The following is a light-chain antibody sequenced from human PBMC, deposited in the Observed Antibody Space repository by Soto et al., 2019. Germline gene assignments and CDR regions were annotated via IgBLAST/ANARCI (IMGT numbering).Light chain of an antibody. CDR2: DVT. J-gene: IGLJ1*01. CDR3: TSYTSTRTYV. CDR1: SSDVGAYNY. V-gene: IGLV2-14*01. Sequence: QSVLTQPASVSGPPGQSITISCTGTSSDVGAYNYVSWYQHHPGKAPRLVIYDVTNRPSGISDRFSGSKSGNTVSLTISGLLAEDEADYYCTSYTSTRTYVFGTGTKVTVL.